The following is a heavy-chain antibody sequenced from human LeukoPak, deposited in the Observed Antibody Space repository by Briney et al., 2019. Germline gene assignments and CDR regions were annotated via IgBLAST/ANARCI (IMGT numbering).Heavy chain of an antibody. Sequence: SETLSLTCTVSGGSISSSSYYWGWIRQPPGKGLEWIGSIYNSGSTYYNPSLKSRVTISVDTSKNQLSLKLSPVTAADTAVYYCARQDGSYYPDFDYWGQGILVTVAS. CDR1: GGSISSSSYY. CDR2: IYNSGST. D-gene: IGHD1-26*01. V-gene: IGHV4-39*01. CDR3: ARQDGSYYPDFDY. J-gene: IGHJ4*02.